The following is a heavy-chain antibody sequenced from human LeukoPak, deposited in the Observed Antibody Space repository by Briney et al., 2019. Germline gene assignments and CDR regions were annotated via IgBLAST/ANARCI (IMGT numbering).Heavy chain of an antibody. CDR3: ARGGVAAARRDAFDI. Sequence: KPGGSLRLSCAASGFTFSSYSMNWVRQAPGKGLEWVSSISSSSSYIYYADSVEGRFTISRDNAKNSLYLQMNSPRAEDTAVYYCARGGVAAARRDAFDIWGQGTMVTVSS. CDR2: ISSSSSYI. CDR1: GFTFSSYS. J-gene: IGHJ3*02. D-gene: IGHD6-13*01. V-gene: IGHV3-21*01.